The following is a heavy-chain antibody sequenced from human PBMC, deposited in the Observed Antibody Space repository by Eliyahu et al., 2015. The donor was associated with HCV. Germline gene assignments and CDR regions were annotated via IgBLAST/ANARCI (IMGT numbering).Heavy chain of an antibody. CDR1: GXSIPTXY. CDR3: ASGGGGIAVAGTGGWFDP. J-gene: IGHJ5*02. V-gene: IGHV4-59*01. Sequence: QVQLQESGPGLVKPSETLSLTCTVXGXSIPTXYWXWIRQPPGKGREWIGXIHYRGSTNYNPSLKSRVTMSIDTSKNQFSLNLTXVTAADTAVYYCASGGGGIAVAGTGGWFDPWGQGTQVTVSS. D-gene: IGHD6-19*01. CDR2: IHYRGST.